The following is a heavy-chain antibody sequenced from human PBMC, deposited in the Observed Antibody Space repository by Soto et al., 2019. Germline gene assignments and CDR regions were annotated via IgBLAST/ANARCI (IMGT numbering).Heavy chain of an antibody. D-gene: IGHD4-17*01. Sequence: GGSLRLSCAASGFTFSSYAMSWVRQAPGKGLEWVSAISGSGGSTYYADSVEGRFTISRDNSKNTLYLQMNSLRAEDTAVYYCAKDLFGGDYYYWGQGTLVTVSS. J-gene: IGHJ4*02. CDR1: GFTFSSYA. CDR2: ISGSGGST. CDR3: AKDLFGGDYYY. V-gene: IGHV3-23*01.